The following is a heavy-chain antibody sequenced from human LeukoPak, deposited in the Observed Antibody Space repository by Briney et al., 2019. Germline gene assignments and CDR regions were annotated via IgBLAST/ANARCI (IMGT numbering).Heavy chain of an antibody. D-gene: IGHD1-14*01. V-gene: IGHV4-61*02. CDR1: GGSISSGSYY. Sequence: PSEALSLTCTVSGGSISSGSYYWSWIRQPAGKGLEWIGRIYTSGSTNDNPSLRSRVTISVDTSENQFSLKLSSVTAADTAVYYCARLTPTTLSLYYYYMDVWGKGTTVTVSS. J-gene: IGHJ6*03. CDR3: ARLTPTTLSLYYYYMDV. CDR2: IYTSGST.